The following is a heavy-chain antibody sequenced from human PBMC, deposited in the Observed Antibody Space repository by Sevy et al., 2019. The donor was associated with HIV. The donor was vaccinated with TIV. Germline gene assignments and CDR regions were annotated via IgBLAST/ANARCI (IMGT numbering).Heavy chain of an antibody. CDR2: ISSSSNYI. Sequence: GGSLRLSCAASEFTFSTYAMNWVRQAPGKGLEWVSFISSSSNYIYYADSVKGRFTISRDNAKNLLYLQMNSLRAEDTAVYYCAKRFVSWDGMDVWGQGTTVTVSS. CDR3: AKRFVSWDGMDV. D-gene: IGHD7-27*01. CDR1: EFTFSTYA. J-gene: IGHJ6*02. V-gene: IGHV3-21*01.